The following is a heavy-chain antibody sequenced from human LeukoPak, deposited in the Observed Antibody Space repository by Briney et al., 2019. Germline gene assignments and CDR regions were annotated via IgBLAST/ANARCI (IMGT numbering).Heavy chain of an antibody. J-gene: IGHJ4*02. V-gene: IGHV4-59*01. CDR2: VYYLGST. CDR3: TRGPDNWNSFFDY. CDR1: GGSISNYH. D-gene: IGHD1-20*01. Sequence: SETLSLTCTVSGGSISNYHWSWIRQPPGKGLEWIGYVYYLGSTNYNPPLKSRVTISVDTSKSQFSLELNSMTAADTAIYYCTRGPDNWNSFFDYWGQGTLVTVSS.